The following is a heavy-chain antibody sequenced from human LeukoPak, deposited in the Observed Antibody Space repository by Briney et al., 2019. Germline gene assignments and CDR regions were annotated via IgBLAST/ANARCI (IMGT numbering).Heavy chain of an antibody. CDR3: ATWIVGATTGYFDY. V-gene: IGHV1-2*02. Sequence: ASVKVSCKASGYTFTGYYMHWVRQAPGQGLEWMGWINPNSGGTNYAQKFQGRVTMTRDTSISTAYMELSSLRSEDTAVYYCATWIVGATTGYFDYWGQGTLVTVSS. D-gene: IGHD1-26*01. J-gene: IGHJ4*02. CDR1: GYTFTGYY. CDR2: INPNSGGT.